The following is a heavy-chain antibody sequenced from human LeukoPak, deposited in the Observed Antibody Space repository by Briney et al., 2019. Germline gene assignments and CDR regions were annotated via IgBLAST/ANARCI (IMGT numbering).Heavy chain of an antibody. D-gene: IGHD3-10*01. V-gene: IGHV3-30*02. CDR1: GFTFSSYG. Sequence: GGSLRLSCAASGFTFSSYGMHWVRQAPGKGLEWVTFIRSDGSNKYYADSLKGRFTISRDNSKNTLYLQMNGLRVEDTAVYYCAKDYSKTSYYGSGTYYRPNWFDPWGQGTLVTVSS. CDR3: AKDYSKTSYYGSGTYYRPNWFDP. CDR2: IRSDGSNK. J-gene: IGHJ5*02.